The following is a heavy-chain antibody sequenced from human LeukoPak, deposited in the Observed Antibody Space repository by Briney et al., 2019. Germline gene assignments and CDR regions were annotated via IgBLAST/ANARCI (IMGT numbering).Heavy chain of an antibody. CDR3: ARYTRRYIGDY. V-gene: IGHV3-7*03. J-gene: IGHJ4*02. Sequence: GGSLRLSCAASGFNFNNYWISWLRQAPGKGLEWVANIKDDGSEEYYVDSVKGRFTIARDNAYNSLYLQMNSLRVEDTAIYFCARYTRRYIGDYWGQGTMVSVSS. CDR1: GFNFNNYW. CDR2: IKDDGSEE. D-gene: IGHD2-2*02.